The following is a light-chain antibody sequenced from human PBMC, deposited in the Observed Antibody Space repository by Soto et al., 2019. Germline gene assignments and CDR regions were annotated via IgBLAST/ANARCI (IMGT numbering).Light chain of an antibody. Sequence: DIEMNQSPSSMYASVGDRVTITCRASQSISSYVNWYQQKPGTAPKLLIYAASSLQSGVPSRFSASCSGTDFNLTISSVQPEVFATYYCQQSYSSPRTYSQWTKVEIK. CDR1: QSISSY. J-gene: IGKJ1*01. V-gene: IGKV1-39*01. CDR3: QQSYSSPRT. CDR2: AAS.